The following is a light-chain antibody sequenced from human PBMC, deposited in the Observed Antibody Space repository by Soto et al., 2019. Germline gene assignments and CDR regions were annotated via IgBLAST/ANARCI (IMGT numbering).Light chain of an antibody. CDR3: QQYNNWPRGT. CDR2: DAS. J-gene: IGKJ3*01. CDR1: QSVSSN. Sequence: DIVMPQSPPTLSVSPGERATLSCRASQSVSSNFAWYQQKPGQAPRLLIYDASTRATGIPARFSGSGYGTEFTLTISSLQSEDFAVYYCQQYNNWPRGTFGPGTKVDIK. V-gene: IGKV3-15*01.